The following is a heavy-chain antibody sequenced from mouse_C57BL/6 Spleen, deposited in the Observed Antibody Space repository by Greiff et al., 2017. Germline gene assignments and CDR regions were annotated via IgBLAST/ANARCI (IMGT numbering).Heavy chain of an antibody. J-gene: IGHJ2*01. CDR3: ARFLYGNYDYYDY. D-gene: IGHD2-1*01. CDR2: IDPEDGDT. Sequence: VQLKQSGAELVKPGASVKLSCTASGFNIKDYYMHWVKQRTEQGLEWIGRIDPEDGDTKYAPKFQGKATITADTSSNTAYLQLSSLTSEDTAVYYCARFLYGNYDYYDYWGQGTTLTFSS. CDR1: GFNIKDYY. V-gene: IGHV14-2*01.